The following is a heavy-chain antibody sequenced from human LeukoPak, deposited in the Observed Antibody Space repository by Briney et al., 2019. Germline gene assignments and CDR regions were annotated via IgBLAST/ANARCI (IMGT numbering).Heavy chain of an antibody. Sequence: GGSLRLSCAASGFTFSNYYMSWIRQAPGKGLEWVSYITSGSTYTNYADSEKGRFTISRDNSKNSLYLQMNSLSAEDTAVYYCARVKGTYCTSTTCQPAFDIWGQGTMVTVSS. CDR3: ARVKGTYCTSTTCQPAFDI. CDR1: GFTFSNYY. CDR2: ITSGSTYT. J-gene: IGHJ3*02. D-gene: IGHD2-2*01. V-gene: IGHV3-11*05.